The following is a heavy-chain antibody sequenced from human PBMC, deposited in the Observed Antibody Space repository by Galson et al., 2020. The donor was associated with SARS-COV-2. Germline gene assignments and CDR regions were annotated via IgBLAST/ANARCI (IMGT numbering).Heavy chain of an antibody. Sequence: SVKVSCKASGYTYTGYYMHWVRQAPGHGLEWTGWINPNSGGTKYAQKFQGRVTMTSDMSISTAYMELSRLRSDDAAVYYFASARGLDYYDSSGYLDYWGQGTLVTVSS. CDR1: GYTYTGYY. V-gene: IGHV1-2*02. D-gene: IGHD3-22*01. J-gene: IGHJ4*02. CDR2: INPNSGGT. CDR3: ASARGLDYYDSSGYLDY.